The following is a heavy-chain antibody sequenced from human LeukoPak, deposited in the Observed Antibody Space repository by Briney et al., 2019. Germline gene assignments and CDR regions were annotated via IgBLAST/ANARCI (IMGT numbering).Heavy chain of an antibody. J-gene: IGHJ6*03. CDR1: GGSVSSGSYY. D-gene: IGHD1-26*01. V-gene: IGHV4-61*01. CDR3: ARDGRKSGYYMDV. Sequence: SETLSLTCTVSGGSVSSGSYYWSWIRQPPGKGLEWIGYIYYSGSTNYNPSLKSRATISVDTSKNQFSLKLSSVTAADTAVYYCARDGRKSGYYMDVWGKGTTVTVSS. CDR2: IYYSGST.